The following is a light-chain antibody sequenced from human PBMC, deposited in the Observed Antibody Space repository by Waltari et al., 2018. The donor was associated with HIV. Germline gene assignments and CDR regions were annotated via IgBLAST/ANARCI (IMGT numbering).Light chain of an antibody. CDR3: QQFNSYPLT. Sequence: AIQLTQSPSSLSASVGARVNITCRASQGISSALAWYQLKPGKAPKLLIYDAYTLKSGVPSTFRGSGSGTDFTLTISSLQPGDFATYYCQQFNSYPLTVGGGSKVELQ. V-gene: IGKV1-13*02. J-gene: IGKJ4*01. CDR2: DAY. CDR1: QGISSA.